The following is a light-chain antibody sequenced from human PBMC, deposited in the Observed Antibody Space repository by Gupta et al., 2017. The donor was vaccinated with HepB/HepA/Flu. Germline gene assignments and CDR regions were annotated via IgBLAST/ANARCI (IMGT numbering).Light chain of an antibody. V-gene: IGLV1-47*01. CDR1: SSNIGSNY. CDR2: RNN. J-gene: IGLJ1*01. Sequence: QSVLTQPPSASVTPRQRVTIACSGSSSNIGSNYVYWYQQFPGTAPKLLIYRNNQRPSGVPDRFSGSKSGTSASLAISGLRSDDEADYDCATWDDSLSGYVFGNGTNVTVL. CDR3: ATWDDSLSGYV.